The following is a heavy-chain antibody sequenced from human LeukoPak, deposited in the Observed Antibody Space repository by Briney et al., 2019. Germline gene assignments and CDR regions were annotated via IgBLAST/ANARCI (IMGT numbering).Heavy chain of an antibody. CDR1: GFTFSSYG. Sequence: PGRSLRLSCAAAGFTFSSYGMHWVRQAPGKGLEWVAIISYDGSNKYYADSVKGRFTISRDNSKNTLSLQMNSLREEDTAVYYCAKTPWAAGGGYFDYWGQGTLVTVSS. CDR2: ISYDGSNK. D-gene: IGHD1-26*01. J-gene: IGHJ4*02. V-gene: IGHV3-30*18. CDR3: AKTPWAAGGGYFDY.